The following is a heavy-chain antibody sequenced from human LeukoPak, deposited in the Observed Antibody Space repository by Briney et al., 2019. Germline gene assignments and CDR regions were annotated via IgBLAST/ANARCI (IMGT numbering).Heavy chain of an antibody. Sequence: GESLKISCKGSGYSFTSYWIGWVRQMPGKGLEWMGIIYPGDSDTRYSPSFQGQVTISADKSISTAYLQWSSLKASDTAMYYCARNRARGVWFGELLFDYWGQGTLVTVSS. CDR1: GYSFTSYW. V-gene: IGHV5-51*01. CDR2: IYPGDSDT. D-gene: IGHD3-10*01. J-gene: IGHJ4*02. CDR3: ARNRARGVWFGELLFDY.